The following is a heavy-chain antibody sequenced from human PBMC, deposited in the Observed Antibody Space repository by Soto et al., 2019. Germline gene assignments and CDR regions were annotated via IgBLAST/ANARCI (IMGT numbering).Heavy chain of an antibody. CDR3: AKDREYSGIDY. CDR1: GFTFSSYA. Sequence: EVQLLESGGGLVQPGGSLRLSCAASGFTFSSYAMSWVCQAPGKGLEWVSAISRSGGSTCYADSVKGRFTISRDNSKNTLYLQMNSLRAEDTAVYYCAKDREYSGIDYWGQGTLVTVSS. J-gene: IGHJ4*02. D-gene: IGHD5-12*01. V-gene: IGHV3-23*01. CDR2: ISRSGGST.